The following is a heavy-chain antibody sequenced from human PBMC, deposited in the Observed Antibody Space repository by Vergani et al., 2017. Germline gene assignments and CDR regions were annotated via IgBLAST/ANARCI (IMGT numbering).Heavy chain of an antibody. J-gene: IGHJ6*03. Sequence: QVQLVQSGAEMKKPGASVKVSCKASGYTFTSYAMHWVRQAPGQRLEWMGWINAGNGNTKYSQKFQGRVTITRDTSASTAYMELSSLRSEDTAVYYCARDQSVVGATYYYYYMDVWGKGTTVTVSS. CDR1: GYTFTSYA. V-gene: IGHV1-3*01. CDR2: INAGNGNT. D-gene: IGHD1-26*01. CDR3: ARDQSVVGATYYYYYMDV.